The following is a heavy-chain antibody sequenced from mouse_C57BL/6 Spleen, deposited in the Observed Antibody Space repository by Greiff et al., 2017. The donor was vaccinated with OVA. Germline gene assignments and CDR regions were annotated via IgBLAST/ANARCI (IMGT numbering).Heavy chain of an antibody. V-gene: IGHV6-3*01. CDR1: GFTFSNYW. CDR3: TVDYDSYWYFDV. J-gene: IGHJ1*03. D-gene: IGHD2-4*01. CDR2: IRLKSDNYAT. Sequence: EVMLVESGGGLVQPGGSMKLSCVASGFTFSNYWMNWVRQSPEKGLEWVAQIRLKSDNYATHYAESVKGRFTISRDDSKSSVYLQMNNLRAEDTGIYYCTVDYDSYWYFDVWGTGTTVTVSS.